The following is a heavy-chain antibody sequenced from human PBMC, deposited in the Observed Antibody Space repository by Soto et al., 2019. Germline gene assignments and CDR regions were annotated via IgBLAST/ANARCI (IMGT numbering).Heavy chain of an antibody. V-gene: IGHV1-8*01. CDR2: LNPYNGKT. CDR1: GYTFTSHD. CDR3: ARVSSIAARRSFDS. J-gene: IGHJ4*02. Sequence: QVQLVQSGTEVKTPGASVKVSCKASGYTFTSHDINWVRQATGQGLEWMGWLNPYNGKTAYAQTFQGRVTTTWNATTGTVYLELSSLRSEDTAMYYCARVSSIAARRSFDSWGQGTLVTVSS. D-gene: IGHD6-6*01.